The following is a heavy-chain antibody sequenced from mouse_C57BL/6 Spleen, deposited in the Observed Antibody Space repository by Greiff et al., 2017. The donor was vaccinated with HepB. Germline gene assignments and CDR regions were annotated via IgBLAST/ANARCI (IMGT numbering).Heavy chain of an antibody. Sequence: QVQLKESGPELVKPGASVKISCKASGYAFSSSWMNWVKQRPGKGLEWIGRIYPGDGDTNYNGKFKGKATLTADKSSSTAYMQLSSLTSEDSAVYFCARRLGHYAMDYWGQGTSVTVSS. CDR1: GYAFSSSW. CDR3: ARRLGHYAMDY. J-gene: IGHJ4*01. CDR2: IYPGDGDT. V-gene: IGHV1-82*01. D-gene: IGHD4-1*01.